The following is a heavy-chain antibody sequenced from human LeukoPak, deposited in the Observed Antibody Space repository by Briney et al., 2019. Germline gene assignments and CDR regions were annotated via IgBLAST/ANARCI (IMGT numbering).Heavy chain of an antibody. Sequence: ASVKVSCRTFGDTFTSQYIQWVRQAPGQGLEWMGLIKPHDGSTFYAQSLQGRVTLTRDTSTSTAYMDLSSLRSEDTAIYFCARNNVGSSGWTGLGFWGQGTLVTVSS. D-gene: IGHD6-19*01. J-gene: IGHJ4*02. CDR1: GDTFTSQY. CDR3: ARNNVGSSGWTGLGF. CDR2: IKPHDGST. V-gene: IGHV1-46*04.